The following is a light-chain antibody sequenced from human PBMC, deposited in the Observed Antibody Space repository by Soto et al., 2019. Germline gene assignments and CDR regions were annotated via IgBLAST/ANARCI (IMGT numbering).Light chain of an antibody. CDR3: LQDYGDSWT. J-gene: IGKJ1*01. CDR1: QSLSNR. Sequence: DIQMTQSPSTLSASVGDRVTITCRASQSLSNRLAWYQQKPGKAPKVLIYDASSLESGVPSRFSGSGSGTDFTLTISSLQPEDFASYYCLQDYGDSWTFAQGTKVDIK. CDR2: DAS. V-gene: IGKV1-5*01.